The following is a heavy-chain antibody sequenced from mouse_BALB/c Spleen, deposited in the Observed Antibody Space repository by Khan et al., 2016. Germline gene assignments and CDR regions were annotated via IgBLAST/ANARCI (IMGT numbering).Heavy chain of an antibody. Sequence: EVQLQESGPGLVKPSQSLSLTCTVTGYSITSDYAWNWIRQFPGNKLEWMGYIRYSGRTSHNPSLKSRISLTRDTSKNQFFLQLNSVTTEDTATYYCARGGYRDYWGQGTTLTVSS. CDR1: GYSITSDYA. CDR3: ARGGYRDY. J-gene: IGHJ2*01. V-gene: IGHV3-2*02. CDR2: IRYSGRT.